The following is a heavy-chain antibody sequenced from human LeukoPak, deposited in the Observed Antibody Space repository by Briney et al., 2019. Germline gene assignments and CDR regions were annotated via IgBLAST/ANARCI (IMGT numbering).Heavy chain of an antibody. CDR2: ISSSGSTI. Sequence: PGGSLRLSCAASGFTFSSYEMNWVRQAPGKGLEWVSYISSSGSTIYYADSVKGRFTISRDNAKNSLYLQMNSLRAEDTAVYYCAKPLTENYYDSSGPDHFDYWGQGTLVTVSS. CDR3: AKPLTENYYDSSGPDHFDY. V-gene: IGHV3-48*03. J-gene: IGHJ4*02. D-gene: IGHD3-22*01. CDR1: GFTFSSYE.